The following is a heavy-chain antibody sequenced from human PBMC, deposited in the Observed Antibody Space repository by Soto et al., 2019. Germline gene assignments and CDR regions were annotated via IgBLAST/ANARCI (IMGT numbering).Heavy chain of an antibody. V-gene: IGHV3-23*01. CDR2: IGGSGGST. CDR1: GFTFSSYA. D-gene: IGHD6-13*01. CDR3: VRDLRDIGAAARAFDI. Sequence: EVQLLESGGGMVQPGGSLRLSCAASGFTFSSYAMNWVRQAPGKGLEWVSVIGGSGGSTYYTDSMKGRFTISRDNSKNTLYLQMKSLRAEDTAVYYCVRDLRDIGAAARAFDIWGQGTMVTVSS. J-gene: IGHJ3*02.